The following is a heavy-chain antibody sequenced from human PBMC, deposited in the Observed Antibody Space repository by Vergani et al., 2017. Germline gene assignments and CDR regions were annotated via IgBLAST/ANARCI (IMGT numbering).Heavy chain of an antibody. CDR1: GFTFSNAW. CDR2: INPNSGGT. Sequence: VQLVESGGGLVKPGGSLRLSCAASGFTFSNAWMSWVRQAPGQGLEWMGWINPNSGGTNYAQKFQGWVTMTRDTSISTAYMELSRLRSDDTAVYYCARDYRPYYYGSGSYGFDYWGQGTLVTVSS. CDR3: ARDYRPYYYGSGSYGFDY. V-gene: IGHV1-2*04. J-gene: IGHJ4*02. D-gene: IGHD3-10*01.